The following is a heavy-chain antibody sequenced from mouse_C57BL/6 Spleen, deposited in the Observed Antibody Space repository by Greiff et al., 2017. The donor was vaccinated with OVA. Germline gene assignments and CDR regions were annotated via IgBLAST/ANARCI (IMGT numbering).Heavy chain of an antibody. CDR3: AYWKQVCYAD. J-gene: IGHJ3*01. V-gene: IGHV1-64*01. CDR1: GYTFTSYW. Sequence: VQLQQPGAELVKPGASVKLSCKASGYTFTSYWMHWVKQRPGQGLEWIGMIHPNSGSTNYNEKFKSKATLTVDKSSSTAYMQLSSLTSEDAAVYCCAYWKQVCYADWGQGTLVTVSS. CDR2: IHPNSGST. D-gene: IGHD6-1*01.